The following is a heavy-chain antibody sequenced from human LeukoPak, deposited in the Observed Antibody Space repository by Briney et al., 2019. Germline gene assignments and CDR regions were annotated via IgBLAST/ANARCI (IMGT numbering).Heavy chain of an antibody. CDR3: ARDPGLKDFWSGYPDY. Sequence: VKVSCKVSGYTFTGYYMHWVRQAPGQGLEWMGWINPNSGGTNYAQKFQGRVTMTRDTSISTAYMELSRLRSDDTAVYYCARDPGLKDFWSGYPDYWGQGTLVTVSS. J-gene: IGHJ4*02. V-gene: IGHV1-2*02. D-gene: IGHD3-3*01. CDR1: GYTFTGYY. CDR2: INPNSGGT.